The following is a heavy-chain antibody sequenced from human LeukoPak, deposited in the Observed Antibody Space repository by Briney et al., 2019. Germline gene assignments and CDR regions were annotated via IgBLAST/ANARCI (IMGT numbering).Heavy chain of an antibody. J-gene: IGHJ4*02. CDR2: ISSSSSYI. Sequence: PGGSLRLSCAASGFTFSSYSMNWVRQAPGKGLEWVSSISSSSSYIYYADSVKGRFTISRDNAKNSLYLQMNSLKAEDTAVYYCTTDLGITMIRGVIVSWGQGTLVTVSS. D-gene: IGHD3-10*01. V-gene: IGHV3-21*03. CDR1: GFTFSSYS. CDR3: TTDLGITMIRGVIVS.